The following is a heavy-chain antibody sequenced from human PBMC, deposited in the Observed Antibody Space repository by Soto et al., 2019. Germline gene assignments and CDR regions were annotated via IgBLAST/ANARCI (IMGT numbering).Heavy chain of an antibody. D-gene: IGHD2-2*01. CDR3: ARTDYCSSTSCYLGGSDY. Sequence: PGGSLRLSCAASGFTFSSYGMNWVRQAPGKGLEWVSYISSRSSTIHYADSVRGRFTISRDNAKDSLYLQMSGLRAEDTAVYYCARTDYCSSTSCYLGGSDYWGQGALVTVSS. CDR2: ISSRSSTI. V-gene: IGHV3-48*01. CDR1: GFTFSSYG. J-gene: IGHJ4*02.